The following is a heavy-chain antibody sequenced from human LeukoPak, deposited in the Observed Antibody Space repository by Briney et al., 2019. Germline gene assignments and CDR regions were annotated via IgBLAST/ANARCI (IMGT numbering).Heavy chain of an antibody. D-gene: IGHD3-10*01. V-gene: IGHV1-69*13. Sequence: SVKVSCKASGGTFSSYAISWVRQAPGQGLEWMGGIIPIFGTANYAQKFQGRVTITADESTSTAYMELSSLRSEDTAVYYCARSRLFGFGELSGFDYWGQGTLVTVSS. CDR3: ARSRLFGFGELSGFDY. CDR2: IIPIFGTA. J-gene: IGHJ4*02. CDR1: GGTFSSYA.